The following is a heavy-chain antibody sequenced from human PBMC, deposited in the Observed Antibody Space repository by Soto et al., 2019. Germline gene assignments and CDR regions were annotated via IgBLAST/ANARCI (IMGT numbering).Heavy chain of an antibody. D-gene: IGHD5-12*01. Sequence: GASVKVSCKASGYTFTGFYIHWVRQAPGQGLEWLGWIIPNSGGTSYEQKFQGRVTMNRDTSISTAYMELSRLTSDDTAVYYCARAEVADDWFEPWGQGTLVHVSS. V-gene: IGHV1-2*02. CDR3: ARAEVADDWFEP. CDR2: IIPNSGGT. CDR1: GYTFTGFY. J-gene: IGHJ5*02.